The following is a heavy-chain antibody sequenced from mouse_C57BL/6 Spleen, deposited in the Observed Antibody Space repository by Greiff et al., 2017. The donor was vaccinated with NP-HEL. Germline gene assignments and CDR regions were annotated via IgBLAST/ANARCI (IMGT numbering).Heavy chain of an antibody. CDR1: GYTFTSYW. Sequence: QVQLQQSGAELVRPGTSVKLSCKASGYTFTSYWMHWVKQRPGQGLEWIGVIDPSDSYTNYNQKFKGKATLTVDTSSSTAYMQLSSLTSEDSAVYYCARGHYDYDRSMDYWGQGTSVTVSS. CDR2: IDPSDSYT. V-gene: IGHV1-59*01. CDR3: ARGHYDYDRSMDY. D-gene: IGHD2-4*01. J-gene: IGHJ4*01.